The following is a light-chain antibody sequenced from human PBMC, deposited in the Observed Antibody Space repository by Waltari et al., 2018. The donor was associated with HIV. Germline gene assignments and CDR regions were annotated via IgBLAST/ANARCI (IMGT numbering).Light chain of an antibody. CDR3: QSADSSGTYVL. V-gene: IGLV3-25*03. CDR2: KDS. CDR1: ALPKQY. J-gene: IGLJ2*01. Sequence: SYELTQPPLLSVSPGQTARITCSGDALPKQYAYWYQQKPGQAPVVVIYKDSKRPSGIPERFSGSSSGTTVTLTISGVQAEDEADYYCQSADSSGTYVLFGGGTKLTVL.